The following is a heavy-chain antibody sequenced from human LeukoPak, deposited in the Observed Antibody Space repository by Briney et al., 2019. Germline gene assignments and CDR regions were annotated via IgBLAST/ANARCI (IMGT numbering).Heavy chain of an antibody. J-gene: IGHJ4*02. CDR2: IYYSGST. D-gene: IGHD6-19*01. Sequence: PSETLSLTCTVSGGSVSSGSFYWNWIRQPPGKGLEWIGYIYYSGSTSYNPSLKSRVTISVDTSKNQFSLKLSSVTAAGTAVYYCATWGIAVAGTFDYWGQGTLVTVST. CDR1: GGSVSSGSFY. CDR3: ATWGIAVAGTFDY. V-gene: IGHV4-61*01.